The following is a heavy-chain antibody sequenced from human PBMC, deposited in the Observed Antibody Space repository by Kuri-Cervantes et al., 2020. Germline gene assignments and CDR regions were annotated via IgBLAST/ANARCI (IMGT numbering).Heavy chain of an antibody. Sequence: GESLKISCAASGFAFSSYGMHWVRQAPGKGLEWVAVISYGGSNKYYADSVKGRFTISRDNSKNTLYLQMNSLRAEDTAVYYCAKEGSRYYYYGMDVWGQGTTVTVSS. J-gene: IGHJ6*02. CDR1: GFAFSSYG. D-gene: IGHD3-10*01. CDR2: ISYGGSNK. V-gene: IGHV3-30*18. CDR3: AKEGSRYYYYGMDV.